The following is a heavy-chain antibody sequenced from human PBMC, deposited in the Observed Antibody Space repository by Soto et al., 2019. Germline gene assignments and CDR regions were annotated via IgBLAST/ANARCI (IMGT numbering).Heavy chain of an antibody. CDR1: GGSISSGGYS. J-gene: IGHJ4*02. CDR3: ARVQYCISTSCSHYFDY. V-gene: IGHV4-30-2*01. Sequence: PSETLSLTCAVSGGSISSGGYSWSWVRHPQGKGLEWIGYIYHSGSTYYNPSLKSRVTISVDRSKNQFSLKLSSVTAADTAVYYCARVQYCISTSCSHYFDYWGQGTLVTVSS. D-gene: IGHD2-2*01. CDR2: IYHSGST.